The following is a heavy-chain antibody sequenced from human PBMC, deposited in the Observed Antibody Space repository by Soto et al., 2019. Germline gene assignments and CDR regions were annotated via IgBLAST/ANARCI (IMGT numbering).Heavy chain of an antibody. CDR2: IKSKTDDGTT. CDR3: GGASGWIFNY. D-gene: IGHD6-19*01. CDR1: GFSFNNAW. J-gene: IGHJ4*01. Sequence: GGSLRLSCAASGFSFNNAWMSWVRQAPGKGLEGVGRIKSKTDDGTTDYAAPVKGRFVISRDDSKNTLYLQMNSLKVDDTGVYYCGGASGWIFNYWGQGIRVTVSS. V-gene: IGHV3-15*01.